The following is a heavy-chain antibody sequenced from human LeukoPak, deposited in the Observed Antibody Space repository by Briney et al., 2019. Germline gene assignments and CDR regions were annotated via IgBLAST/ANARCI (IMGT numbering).Heavy chain of an antibody. Sequence: GGSLRLSCAASGFTFSSYAMHWVRQAPGKGLEWVAVISYDGSNKYYADSVKGRFTISRDNSKNTLYLQMNSLRAEDTAVYYCARDRLGYCSGGSCYLFRYWGQGTLVAVSS. CDR3: ARDRLGYCSGGSCYLFRY. CDR2: ISYDGSNK. D-gene: IGHD2-15*01. J-gene: IGHJ4*02. CDR1: GFTFSSYA. V-gene: IGHV3-30-3*01.